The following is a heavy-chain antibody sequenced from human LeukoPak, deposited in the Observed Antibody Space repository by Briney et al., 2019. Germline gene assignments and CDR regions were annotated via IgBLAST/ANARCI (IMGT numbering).Heavy chain of an antibody. V-gene: IGHV3-23*01. J-gene: IGHJ6*02. CDR3: AREYHIVVVTAEYYGMDV. Sequence: PGGSLRLSYAASGFTFSSYTMSWVRQAPGRGLEWVSTITTSDGNTYYADSVKGRFTVSRGNSKNTLFLQMNSLRAEDTAVYYCAREYHIVVVTAEYYGMDVWGQGTTVTVSS. CDR1: GFTFSSYT. CDR2: ITTSDGNT. D-gene: IGHD2-21*02.